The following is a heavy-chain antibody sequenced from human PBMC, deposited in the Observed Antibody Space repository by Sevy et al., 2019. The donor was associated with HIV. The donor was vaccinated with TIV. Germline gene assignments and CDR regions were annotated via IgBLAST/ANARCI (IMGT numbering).Heavy chain of an antibody. D-gene: IGHD2-2*01. Sequence: GGSLRLSCAASGFSLGDLYMDWVRQAPGRGLEWVAFMRFDGTIKYHRDSVKGRFSISRDNSKNTLYLQMNSLRVEDTAVYFCAKVLHIVEVPAAIDYYYGMDVWGQGTTVTVSS. J-gene: IGHJ6*02. V-gene: IGHV3-30*02. CDR2: MRFDGTIK. CDR3: AKVLHIVEVPAAIDYYYGMDV. CDR1: GFSLGDLY.